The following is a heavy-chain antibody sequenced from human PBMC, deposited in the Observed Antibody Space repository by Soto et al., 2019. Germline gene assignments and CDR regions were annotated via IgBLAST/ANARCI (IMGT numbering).Heavy chain of an antibody. J-gene: IGHJ1*01. CDR2: ISYDGSNK. CDR1: GFTFSSYG. V-gene: IGHV3-30*18. CDR3: AKGKSGDYGDYGVFIFFQH. D-gene: IGHD4-17*01. Sequence: TGGSLRLSCAASGFTFSSYGMHWVRHAPGKGLEWVAVISYDGSNKYYADSVKGRFTISRDNSKNTLYLQMNSLRAEDTAVYYCAKGKSGDYGDYGVFIFFQHWGQGTLVTVSS.